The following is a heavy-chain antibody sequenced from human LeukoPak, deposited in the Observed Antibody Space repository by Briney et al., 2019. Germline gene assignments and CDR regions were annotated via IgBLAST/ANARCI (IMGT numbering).Heavy chain of an antibody. Sequence: GGSLRLSCAASGSTFSNAWMSWVRQAPGKGLEWVGRIKSKTDGGTTDYAAPVKGRFTISRDDSKNTLYLQMNSLKTEDTAVYYCTTAPAAMAPTPVDYWGQGTLVTVSS. CDR3: TTAPAAMAPTPVDY. V-gene: IGHV3-15*01. D-gene: IGHD5-18*01. CDR1: GSTFSNAW. CDR2: IKSKTDGGTT. J-gene: IGHJ4*02.